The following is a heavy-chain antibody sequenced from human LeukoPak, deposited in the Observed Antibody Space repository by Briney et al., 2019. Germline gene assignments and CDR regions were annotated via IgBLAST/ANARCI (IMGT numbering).Heavy chain of an antibody. J-gene: IGHJ6*03. Sequence: ASVKVSCKASGYTFTYRYLHWVRQAPGQALEWMGWITPFNGNTNYAQKFQDRVTITRDRSMSTAYMELSSLRSEDTAVYYCARGSSYSSGWYQAVVHLGYYYYYMDVWGKGTTVTVSS. D-gene: IGHD6-19*01. CDR3: ARGSSYSSGWYQAVVHLGYYYYYMDV. V-gene: IGHV1-45*02. CDR1: GYTFTYRY. CDR2: ITPFNGNT.